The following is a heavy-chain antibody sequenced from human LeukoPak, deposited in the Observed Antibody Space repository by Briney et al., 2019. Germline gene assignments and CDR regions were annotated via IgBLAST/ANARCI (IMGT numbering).Heavy chain of an antibody. CDR1: GYTFTGYY. CDR3: ARDIVVVPAAMAGDY. D-gene: IGHD2-2*01. Sequence: ASVKVSCKASGYTFTGYYMHWVRQAPGQGLEWMGWINPNSGGTNYAQKFQGRVTMTRDTSISTAYMELSRLRSDDTAVYYCARDIVVVPAAMAGDYWGQGTLVTVSS. CDR2: INPNSGGT. V-gene: IGHV1-2*02. J-gene: IGHJ4*02.